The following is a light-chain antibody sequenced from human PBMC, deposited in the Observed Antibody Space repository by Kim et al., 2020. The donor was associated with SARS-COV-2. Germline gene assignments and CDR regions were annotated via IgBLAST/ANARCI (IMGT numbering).Light chain of an antibody. CDR1: KLGDKY. CDR2: QDS. CDR3: QAWDSSTWV. Sequence: SVSPGQTASITCSGDKLGDKYACWYQQKPGQSPVLVIYQDSKRPSGIPERFSGSNSGNTATLTISGTQAMDEADYYCQAWDSSTWVFGGVTKLTVL. V-gene: IGLV3-1*01. J-gene: IGLJ3*02.